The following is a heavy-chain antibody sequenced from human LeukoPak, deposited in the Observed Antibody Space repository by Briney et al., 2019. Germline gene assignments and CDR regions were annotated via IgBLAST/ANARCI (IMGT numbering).Heavy chain of an antibody. D-gene: IGHD3-3*01. CDR2: ISYDGSNK. V-gene: IGHV3-30*04. CDR3: ARELRFLEWLSSYYYYGMDV. Sequence: GGSLGLSCAASGFTFSSYAMHWVRQAPGKGLEWVAVISYDGSNKYYADSVKGRFTISRDNSKNTLYLQMNSLRAEDTAVYYCARELRFLEWLSSYYYYGMDVWGQGTTVTVSS. J-gene: IGHJ6*02. CDR1: GFTFSSYA.